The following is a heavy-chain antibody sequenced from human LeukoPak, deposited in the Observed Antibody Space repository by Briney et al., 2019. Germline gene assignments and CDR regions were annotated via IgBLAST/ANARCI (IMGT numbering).Heavy chain of an antibody. CDR2: IYYSGSP. CDR3: ARAYYDSSGYYQIDY. V-gene: IGHV4-31*03. J-gene: IGHJ4*02. Sequence: PSETLSLTCTVSGGSIFSGAYYWSWIRQLPGKGLEWIGYIYYSGSPYYNPSLKSRITISLDTSKNQFSLKLSSVTAADTAVYYCARAYYDSSGYYQIDYWGQGTLVTVSS. D-gene: IGHD3-22*01. CDR1: GGSIFSGAYY.